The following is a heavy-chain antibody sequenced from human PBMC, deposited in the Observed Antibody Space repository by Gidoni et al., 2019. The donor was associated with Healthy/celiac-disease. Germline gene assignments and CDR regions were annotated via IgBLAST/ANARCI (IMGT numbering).Heavy chain of an antibody. Sequence: EVQLVESGGGVVQPGGSLRLSCAASGLTFSSYSMNWVRQAPGKGLEWVSYISSSSSTIYYADSVKGRFTISRDNAKNSLYLQMNSLRDEDTAVYYCARDRWRDYYDSSGPYYFDYWGQGTLVTVSS. D-gene: IGHD3-22*01. CDR3: ARDRWRDYYDSSGPYYFDY. J-gene: IGHJ4*02. V-gene: IGHV3-48*02. CDR1: GLTFSSYS. CDR2: ISSSSSTI.